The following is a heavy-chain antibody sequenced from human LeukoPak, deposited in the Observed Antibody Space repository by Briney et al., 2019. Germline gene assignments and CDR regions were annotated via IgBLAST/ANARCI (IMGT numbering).Heavy chain of an antibody. CDR3: AGTGQWLAFDY. CDR1: GGSISSGTYF. D-gene: IGHD6-19*01. V-gene: IGHV4-39*07. CDR2: INHSGST. J-gene: IGHJ4*02. Sequence: PSETLSLTCTVSGGSISSGTYFWSWIRQPPGKGLEWIGEINHSGSTNYNPSLKSRVTISIDMSKNQFSLKLSSVTAADTAVYYCAGTGQWLAFDYWGQGTLVTVSS.